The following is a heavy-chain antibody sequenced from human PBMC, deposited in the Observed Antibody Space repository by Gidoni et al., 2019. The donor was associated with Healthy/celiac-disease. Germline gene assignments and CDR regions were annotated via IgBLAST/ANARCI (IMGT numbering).Heavy chain of an antibody. D-gene: IGHD6-13*01. CDR2: ISGSGGST. V-gene: IGHV3-23*01. CDR1: GFTFSSHA. Sequence: EVQLLESGGGLVQPGGSLRLSCAASGFTFSSHAMSWVRQAPGQGLEWVSAISGSGGSTYYADSVKGRFTISRDNSKNTLYLQMNSLRAEDTAVYYCAKDFPTGSSCYLPPYFDYWGQGTLVTVSS. CDR3: AKDFPTGSSCYLPPYFDY. J-gene: IGHJ4*02.